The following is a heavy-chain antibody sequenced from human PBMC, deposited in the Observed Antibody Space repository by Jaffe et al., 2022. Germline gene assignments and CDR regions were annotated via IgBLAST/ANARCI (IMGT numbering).Heavy chain of an antibody. Sequence: QVQLQESGPGLVKPSETLSLTCAVSGYSISSGYYWGWIRQPPGKGLEWIGSIYHSGSTYYNPSLKSRVTISVDTSKNQFSLKLSSVTAADTAVYYCARTKARYCSSTSCYALGEFDYWGQGTLVTVSS. CDR3: ARTKARYCSSTSCYALGEFDY. J-gene: IGHJ4*02. CDR1: GYSISSGYY. D-gene: IGHD2-2*01. V-gene: IGHV4-38-2*01. CDR2: IYHSGST.